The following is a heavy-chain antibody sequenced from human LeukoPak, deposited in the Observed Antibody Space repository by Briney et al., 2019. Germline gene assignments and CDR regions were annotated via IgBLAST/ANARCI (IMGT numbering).Heavy chain of an antibody. D-gene: IGHD1-26*01. CDR2: IYHLGST. J-gene: IGHJ6*03. V-gene: IGHV4-31*03. Sequence: SETLSLTCTLSGGPITRGRYFWSWIRQHPGKGLEWIGHIYHLGSTYYNPSLKSRLSISIETSENQFFLNLSSVTAADTAAYYCARVPMGASDYYYMDVWGKGTTVTVSS. CDR1: GGPITRGRYF. CDR3: ARVPMGASDYYYMDV.